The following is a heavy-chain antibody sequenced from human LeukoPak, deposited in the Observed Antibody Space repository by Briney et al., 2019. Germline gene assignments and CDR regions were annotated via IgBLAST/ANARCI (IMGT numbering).Heavy chain of an antibody. J-gene: IGHJ6*03. CDR3: ARETVRGVIYYYYMDV. V-gene: IGHV4-61*02. CDR1: GGSISSGSYY. CDR2: IYTSGST. D-gene: IGHD3-10*01. Sequence: SETLSLTCTVSGGSISSGSYYWSWIRQPAGKGLEWIGRIYTSGSTNYNPSLKSRVTISVDTSKNQFSLKLSSVTAADTAVYYCARETVRGVIYYYYMDVWGKGTTVTISS.